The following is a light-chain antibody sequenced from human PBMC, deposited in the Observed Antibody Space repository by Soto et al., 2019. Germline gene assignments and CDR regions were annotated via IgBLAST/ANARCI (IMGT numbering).Light chain of an antibody. CDR2: WAS. J-gene: IGKJ2*02. CDR3: QHYYSTPPCT. CDR1: QTVLYSSNNKNY. V-gene: IGKV4-1*01. Sequence: DIVMTQSPDSLAVSLGERATINCKSSQTVLYSSNNKNYLAWYQQKPGQPPKLLIYWASTRESGVPDRFSGSGSGTDFTLTISSLQAEDVAVYYCQHYYSTPPCTFGQGTKLEIK.